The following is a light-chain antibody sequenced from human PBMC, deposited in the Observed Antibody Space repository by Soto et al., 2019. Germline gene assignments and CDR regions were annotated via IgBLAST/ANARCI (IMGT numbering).Light chain of an antibody. V-gene: IGLV2-23*02. CDR2: EVT. CDR3: CSFAGSSTPVM. CDR1: SSDVGGYKL. Sequence: QSALTQPASVSGSPGQSITISCTGTSSDVGGYKLVSWYQQHPGKAPKLVIYEVTKRPSGVSNRFSGSKSGNTASLTISGLQAEDEGDYYCCSFAGSSTPVMFGGGTQLTVL. J-gene: IGLJ3*02.